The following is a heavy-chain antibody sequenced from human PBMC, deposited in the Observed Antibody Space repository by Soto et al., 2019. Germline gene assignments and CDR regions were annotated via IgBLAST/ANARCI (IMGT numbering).Heavy chain of an antibody. CDR3: AKEGFGYCSSTSCPPSYYYGMDV. V-gene: IGHV3-23*01. Sequence: TGGSLRLSCAASGFTFSSYAMSWVRQAPGKGLEWVSAISGSSGSTYYADSVKGRFTISRDNSKNTLYLQMNSLRAEDTAVYYCAKEGFGYCSSTSCPPSYYYGMDVWGQGTTVTVSS. D-gene: IGHD2-2*01. CDR1: GFTFSSYA. J-gene: IGHJ6*02. CDR2: ISGSSGST.